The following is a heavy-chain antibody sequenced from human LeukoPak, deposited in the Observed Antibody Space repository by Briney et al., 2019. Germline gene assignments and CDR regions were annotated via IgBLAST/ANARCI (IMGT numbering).Heavy chain of an antibody. CDR3: ARGSYSSGWSYFDY. V-gene: IGHV3-21*01. J-gene: IGHJ4*02. Sequence: GGSLRLSCAASGFSFSDAWMNWVRQAPGRGLEWVSSIRFTGSYIYYADSVKGRFTISRDNAKNSLYLQMNSLRAEDTAVYYCARGSYSSGWSYFDYWGQGTLVTVSS. CDR2: IRFTGSYI. D-gene: IGHD6-19*01. CDR1: GFSFSDAW.